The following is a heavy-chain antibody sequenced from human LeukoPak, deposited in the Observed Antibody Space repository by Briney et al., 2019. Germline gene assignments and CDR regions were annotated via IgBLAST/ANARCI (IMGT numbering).Heavy chain of an antibody. CDR2: INQDGSAK. CDR1: GFSFSSYW. D-gene: IGHD6-19*01. J-gene: IGHJ4*02. CDR3: ARDSGYSSGWPVDY. V-gene: IGHV3-7*01. Sequence: GGSLRLSCAASGFSFSSYWMTWVRQAPGKGLEWVANINQDGSAKPYVDSVKGRFTISRDNAKNSLYLQMNSLRAEDTAVYYCARDSGYSSGWPVDYWGQGTLVTVSS.